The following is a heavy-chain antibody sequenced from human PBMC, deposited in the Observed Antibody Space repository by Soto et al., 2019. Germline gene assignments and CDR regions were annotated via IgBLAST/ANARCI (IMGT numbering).Heavy chain of an antibody. CDR1: GFTFSSYA. Sequence: AGGSLRLSCAASGFTFSSYAMSWVRQAPRKGLEWVSTISGGGHGTYYADSVKGRFTISRDNSKNTMYLQMNSLRAEDTAMYYCASPQYSSSSASLDAFDIWGQGKMVTVSS. CDR2: ISGGGHGT. J-gene: IGHJ3*02. V-gene: IGHV3-23*01. D-gene: IGHD6-6*01. CDR3: ASPQYSSSSASLDAFDI.